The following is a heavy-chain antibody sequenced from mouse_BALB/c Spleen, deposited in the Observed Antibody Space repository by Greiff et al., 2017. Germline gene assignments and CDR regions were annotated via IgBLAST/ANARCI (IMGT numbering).Heavy chain of an antibody. D-gene: IGHD2-1*01. CDR2: IDPSDSET. Sequence: VQLQQSGPQLVRPGASVKISCKASGYSFTSYWMHWVKQRPGQGLEWIGMIDPSDSETRLNQKFKDKATLTVDKSSSTAYMQLSSPTSEDSAVYYCARGPYGNYDAMDYWGQGTSVTVSS. J-gene: IGHJ4*01. CDR1: GYSFTSYW. V-gene: IGHV1S126*01. CDR3: ARGPYGNYDAMDY.